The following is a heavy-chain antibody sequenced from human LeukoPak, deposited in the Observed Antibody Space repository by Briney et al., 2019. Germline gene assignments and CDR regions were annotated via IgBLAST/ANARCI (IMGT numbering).Heavy chain of an antibody. CDR3: ARGRFSSGWHFDY. CDR1: GFTVSSNY. CDR2: IYSGGST. J-gene: IGHJ4*02. Sequence: PGGSLTLSCAASGFTVSSNYMSWVREAPGKGLEWVSLIYSGGSTYYADSVKGRFTISRDNSKNTLYLQMNSLSADDTAVYYCARGRFSSGWHFDYWGQGTLVSVSS. V-gene: IGHV3-53*01. D-gene: IGHD6-19*01.